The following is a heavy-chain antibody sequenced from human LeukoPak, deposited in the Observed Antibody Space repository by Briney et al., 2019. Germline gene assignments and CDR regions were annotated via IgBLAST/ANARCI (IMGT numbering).Heavy chain of an antibody. Sequence: GGSLRLSCAASGFTFSSYGMHWVRQAPGKGLEWVAVISYDGSNKYYADSVKGRFTISRDNSKNTLYLQMNSLRAEDTAVYYCAKDYGDYLPIDYWGQGTLVTVSS. V-gene: IGHV3-30*18. CDR2: ISYDGSNK. J-gene: IGHJ4*02. CDR1: GFTFSSYG. CDR3: AKDYGDYLPIDY. D-gene: IGHD4-17*01.